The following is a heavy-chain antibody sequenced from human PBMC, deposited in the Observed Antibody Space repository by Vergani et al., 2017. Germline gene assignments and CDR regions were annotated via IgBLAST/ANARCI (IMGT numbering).Heavy chain of an antibody. V-gene: IGHV3-23*01. D-gene: IGHD3-9*01. J-gene: IGHJ4*02. CDR2: ISGSGGST. CDR1: GFTFSSYA. Sequence: EVQLLESGGGLVQPGGSLRLSCAASGFTFSSYAMSWVRQAPGKALECVSAISGSGGSTYYADYVKGRFTISRDNSKNTLYLQMNSLRAEDTAVYYCAKDARLRYFDAHDYWGQGTLVTVSS. CDR3: AKDARLRYFDAHDY.